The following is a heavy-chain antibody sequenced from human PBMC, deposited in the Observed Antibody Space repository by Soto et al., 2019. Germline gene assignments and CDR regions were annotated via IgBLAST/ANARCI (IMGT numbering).Heavy chain of an antibody. CDR3: ARAGRGQRLVSCLDV. J-gene: IGHJ6*02. CDR2: IKQDGSEK. V-gene: IGHV3-7*03. D-gene: IGHD6-13*01. Sequence: GGSLRLSCAASAFTLSNYRMSWVRQAPGKGLEWVANIKQDGSEKYYVDSVKGRFTISRDNAKNSLYLHMNSLRAEDTAVYYCARAGRGQRLVSCLDVWGQGTTVTVSS. CDR1: AFTLSNYR.